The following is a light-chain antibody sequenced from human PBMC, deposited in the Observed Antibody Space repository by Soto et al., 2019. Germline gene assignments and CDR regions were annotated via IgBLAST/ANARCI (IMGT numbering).Light chain of an antibody. CDR3: GSWDSSLSAYV. V-gene: IGLV1-51*01. CDR1: SSNIGGNS. Sequence: QSALTQPPSVSAAPGQKVTISCSGSSSNIGGNSVSWYQQLPGTAPKLLIYDDNKRPSGIPDRFSGPKSGTSATLGITGFQTGDEAEYYCGSWDSSLSAYVFGTGTKVTVL. J-gene: IGLJ1*01. CDR2: DDN.